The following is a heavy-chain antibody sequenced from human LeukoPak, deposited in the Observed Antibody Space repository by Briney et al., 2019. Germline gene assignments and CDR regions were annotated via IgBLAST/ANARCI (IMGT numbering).Heavy chain of an antibody. J-gene: IGHJ4*02. Sequence: GGSLRLSCEASGFTLSTYWMNWVRQVPGKGLDWVANINPDGSGKRYVDSVKGRFTIARHNADNSLSLQMNSLRAEDTAVYYCASWGAGGNSWGQGTLVTVSS. CDR1: GFTLSTYW. D-gene: IGHD3-16*01. CDR3: ASWGAGGNS. V-gene: IGHV3-7*01. CDR2: INPDGSGK.